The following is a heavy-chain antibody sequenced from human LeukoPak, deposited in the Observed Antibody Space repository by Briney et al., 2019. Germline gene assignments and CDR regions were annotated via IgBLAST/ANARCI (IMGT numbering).Heavy chain of an antibody. V-gene: IGHV3-11*04. CDR2: ISSPGTTI. J-gene: IGHJ2*01. CDR1: GFGFSDYY. Sequence: GGSLRLSCAASGFGFSDYYMSWIRQAPGKGLEWISYISSPGTTIYYVDSVKGRFTISRDNAKNSLSLQMDSLRAEDTAVYYCATAVTRRRLEWNFDLWGRGTLVTVSS. CDR3: ATAVTRRRLEWNFDL. D-gene: IGHD4-17*01.